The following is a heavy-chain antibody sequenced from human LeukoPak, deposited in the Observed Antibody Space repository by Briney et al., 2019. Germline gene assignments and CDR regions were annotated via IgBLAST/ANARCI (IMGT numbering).Heavy chain of an antibody. Sequence: GGSLRLSCAASGFTFSSYWMNWVRQAPGKGLEWVANIEQDGSEKYYVDSVRGRFTISRDNAKNSLYLQMDSLRAEDTAVYYCARDPTAYCSSTSCPRYFQDWGQGTLVAVSS. CDR3: ARDPTAYCSSTSCPRYFQD. D-gene: IGHD2-2*01. CDR2: IEQDGSEK. J-gene: IGHJ1*01. CDR1: GFTFSSYW. V-gene: IGHV3-7*01.